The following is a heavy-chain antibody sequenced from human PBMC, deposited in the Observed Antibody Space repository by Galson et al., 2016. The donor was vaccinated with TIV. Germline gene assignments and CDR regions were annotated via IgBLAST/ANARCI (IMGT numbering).Heavy chain of an antibody. J-gene: IGHJ4*02. Sequence: ETLSLTCAVSSYSIGSGFFWGWIRQTPGKGLEWIATGHHSGITYYNPSLKSRVAISLDTPNNQFFLNVYSVTAADTATYHCARGIGVPLHFDSWGQGTLVTVSS. CDR2: GHHSGIT. V-gene: IGHV4-38-2*01. D-gene: IGHD3-3*01. CDR3: ARGIGVPLHFDS. CDR1: SYSIGSGFF.